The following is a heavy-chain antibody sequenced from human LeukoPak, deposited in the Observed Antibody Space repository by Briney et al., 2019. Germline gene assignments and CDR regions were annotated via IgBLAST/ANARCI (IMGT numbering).Heavy chain of an antibody. CDR1: GGSISSGSYY. Sequence: PSQTLSLTCTVSGGSISSGSYYWSWIRQPAGKGLEWIGRIYTSGGTNYNPSLKSRVTISVDTSKNQFSLKLSSVTAADTAVYYCAGPSIYQHWGQGTLVTVSS. D-gene: IGHD2-21*01. V-gene: IGHV4-61*02. CDR2: IYTSGGT. CDR3: AGPSIYQH. J-gene: IGHJ1*01.